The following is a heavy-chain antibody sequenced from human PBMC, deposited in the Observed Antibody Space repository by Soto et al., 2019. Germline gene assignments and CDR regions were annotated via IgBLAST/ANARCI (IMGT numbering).Heavy chain of an antibody. CDR3: ARGPHYSNPAFDY. CDR1: GFTFSSYS. Sequence: EVQLVESGGGLVQPGGSLRLSCAASGFTFSSYSMNWFRQAPGKGLEWVSYISSSSSTIYYADSVKGRFTISRDNAKNSLYLQMNSLRAEDTAVYYCARGPHYSNPAFDYWGQGTLVTVSS. D-gene: IGHD6-13*01. J-gene: IGHJ4*02. V-gene: IGHV3-48*01. CDR2: ISSSSSTI.